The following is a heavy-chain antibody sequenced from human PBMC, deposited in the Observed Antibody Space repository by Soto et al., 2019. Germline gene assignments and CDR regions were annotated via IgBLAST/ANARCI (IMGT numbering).Heavy chain of an antibody. Sequence: GQLVQSGGEVKKPGASVKVSCKASGYTFTDFGISWVRQAPGQGLEWMGWISAYNGNTNYAQKVQGRVTMTTDTSTSTAYMELRSQRSDDTAVYYCARDSGNLGNWAYFFDYWGQGTLVTVSS. J-gene: IGHJ4*02. D-gene: IGHD7-27*01. V-gene: IGHV1-18*01. CDR2: ISAYNGNT. CDR1: GYTFTDFG. CDR3: ARDSGNLGNWAYFFDY.